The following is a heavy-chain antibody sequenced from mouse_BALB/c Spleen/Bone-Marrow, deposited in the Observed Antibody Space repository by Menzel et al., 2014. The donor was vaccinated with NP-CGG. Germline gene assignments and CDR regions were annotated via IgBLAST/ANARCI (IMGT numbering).Heavy chain of an antibody. Sequence: EVMLVESGGGLVQPGGSMKLSCVASGFTFSNYWMTWVRQSPEKGLEWVAEIRMKSNNYATHYAESVKGRSTISRDDSKGSVCLQMNNLRAEDSGIYYCTRVLRLFDYWGQGTTLTVSS. D-gene: IGHD1-2*01. CDR2: IRMKSNNYAT. V-gene: IGHV6-6*02. CDR3: TRVLRLFDY. J-gene: IGHJ2*01. CDR1: GFTFSNYW.